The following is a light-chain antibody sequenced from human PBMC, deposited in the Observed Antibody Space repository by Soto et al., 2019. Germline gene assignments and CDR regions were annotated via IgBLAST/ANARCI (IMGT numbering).Light chain of an antibody. Sequence: QMTQSPSSLFASVGDRVTITCRASESISSHLNWYQQKVGQTPRLLIYAASTLQSEVPPRLSGSGSGTEFTLTISGLQREDLATYYCPQSHSAPLTFGGGTKIQI. CDR2: AAS. CDR3: PQSHSAPLT. CDR1: ESISSH. V-gene: IGKV1-39*01. J-gene: IGKJ4*01.